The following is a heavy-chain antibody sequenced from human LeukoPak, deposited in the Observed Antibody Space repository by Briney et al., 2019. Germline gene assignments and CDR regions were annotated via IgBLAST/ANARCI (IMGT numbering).Heavy chain of an antibody. CDR1: GYTFTGYY. D-gene: IGHD2-15*01. V-gene: IGHV1-2*02. J-gene: IGHJ3*02. CDR3: ARGRWVDIVVVVAHAFDI. CDR2: INPKSGGT. Sequence: ASVKVSCKASGYTFTGYYMHWVRQAPGQGLEWMGWINPKSGGTNYAQKFQGRVTMTRNTSISTAYMELSSLRSEDTAVYYCARGRWVDIVVVVAHAFDIWGQGTMVTVSS.